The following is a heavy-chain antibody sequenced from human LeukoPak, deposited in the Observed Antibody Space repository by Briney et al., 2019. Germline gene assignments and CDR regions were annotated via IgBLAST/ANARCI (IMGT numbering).Heavy chain of an antibody. CDR1: GDSISSGSYF. CDR3: AREDSSSWYYFDY. J-gene: IGHJ4*02. V-gene: IGHV4-39*02. Sequence: SETLSLTCTVSGDSISSGSYFWGWIRQPPGKSLGWIGNIYYSGSTYYNPSLKSRVTISVDTSKNQFSLKLSSVTAADTAVYYCAREDSSSWYYFDYWGQGTLVTVSS. D-gene: IGHD6-13*01. CDR2: IYYSGST.